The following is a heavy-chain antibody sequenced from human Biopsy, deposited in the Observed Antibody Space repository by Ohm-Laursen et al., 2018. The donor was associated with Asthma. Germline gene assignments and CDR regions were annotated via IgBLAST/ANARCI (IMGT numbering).Heavy chain of an antibody. Sequence: SLRLSCAASGFTFSSYSMNWVRQAPGKGLEWVSYISSSSSTIYYADSVKGRFTISRDNAKNSLYLQVNSLRDEDTAVYYCARPRWGPYGYWGQGTLVTVSS. J-gene: IGHJ4*02. V-gene: IGHV3-48*02. CDR3: ARPRWGPYGY. CDR1: GFTFSSYS. CDR2: ISSSSSTI. D-gene: IGHD4-17*01.